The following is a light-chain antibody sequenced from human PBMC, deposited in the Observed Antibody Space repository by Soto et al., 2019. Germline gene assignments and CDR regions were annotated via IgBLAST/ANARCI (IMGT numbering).Light chain of an antibody. CDR3: QKYDTSPYT. CDR1: QTVIKNY. J-gene: IGKJ2*01. V-gene: IGKV3-20*01. Sequence: ESVLTQSPGTLSLSPGERATLSCRASQTVIKNYLAWYQRKPGQAPRLLIYGASNRATGIPDRFSGDGSGTDFTLTINRLEAEDSALYYCQKYDTSPYTFGQGTELEIK. CDR2: GAS.